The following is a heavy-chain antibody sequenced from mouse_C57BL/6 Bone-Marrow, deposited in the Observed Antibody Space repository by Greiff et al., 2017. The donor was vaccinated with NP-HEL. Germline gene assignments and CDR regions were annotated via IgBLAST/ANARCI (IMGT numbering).Heavy chain of an antibody. CDR2: IDPSDSET. J-gene: IGHJ3*01. CDR1: GYTFTSYW. D-gene: IGHD2-3*01. V-gene: IGHV1-52*01. Sequence: VKLQQPGAELVRPGSSVKLSCKASGYTFTSYWMHWVKQRPIQGLEWIGNIDPSDSETHYNQKFKDKATLTVDKSSSTAYMQLSSLTSEDSAVYYCARLDGYTWFAYWGQGTLVTVSA. CDR3: ARLDGYTWFAY.